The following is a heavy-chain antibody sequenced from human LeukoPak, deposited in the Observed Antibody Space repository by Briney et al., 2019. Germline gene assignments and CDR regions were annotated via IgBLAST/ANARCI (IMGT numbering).Heavy chain of an antibody. CDR3: ARDQGYCSSTSCPYYFTY. CDR2: ITSSGSTI. D-gene: IGHD2-2*01. Sequence: PGGSLRLSCAVSGFTFSSYEMNWVRQAPGKGLEWLSYITSSGSTIYYADSVKGRFTISRDNAKNSLYLQMNSLRAEDTAIYYWARDQGYCSSTSCPYYFTYWGREPLVTVSS. V-gene: IGHV3-48*03. J-gene: IGHJ4*02. CDR1: GFTFSSYE.